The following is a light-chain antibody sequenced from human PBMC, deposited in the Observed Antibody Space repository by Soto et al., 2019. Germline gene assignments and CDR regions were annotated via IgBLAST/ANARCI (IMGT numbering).Light chain of an antibody. CDR2: DAS. J-gene: IGKJ1*01. V-gene: IGKV1-5*01. CDR3: QHYNTYSPGT. CDR1: QSVSSW. Sequence: DIQMTQTPATLSAFAGGRVTVTCRASQSVSSWVAWYQEKPGRGTKLLIYDASTWQSGVPSRFIGSGSGTEFTLTITSLQPDDFATYYCQHYNTYSPGTFGQGTKVDIK.